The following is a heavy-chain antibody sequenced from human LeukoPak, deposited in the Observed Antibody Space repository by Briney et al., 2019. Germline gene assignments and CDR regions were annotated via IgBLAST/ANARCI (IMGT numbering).Heavy chain of an antibody. CDR3: AGGSSDAFAI. CDR1: GGSISSGDYY. Sequence: SETLSLTCTLSGGSISSGDYYWSWIRQPPGKSLEWIGYIYYSGSTYYNPSLKSRVTISVDTSKNQFSLKLSSVTAADTAVYYCAGGSSDAFAIWGQGTMVTVSS. CDR2: IYYSGST. V-gene: IGHV4-30-4*08. D-gene: IGHD6-6*01. J-gene: IGHJ3*02.